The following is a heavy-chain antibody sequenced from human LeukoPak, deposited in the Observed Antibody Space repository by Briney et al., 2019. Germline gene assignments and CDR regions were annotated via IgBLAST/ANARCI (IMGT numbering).Heavy chain of an antibody. J-gene: IGHJ4*02. CDR3: AKDQSSRRITIFGFDY. CDR2: ISWDGGST. V-gene: IGHV3-43*01. D-gene: IGHD3-3*01. CDR1: GFTFDDYT. Sequence: GGSLRLSCAASGFTFDDYTTHWVRQAPGKGLEWVSLISWDGGSTYYADSVKGRFTISRDNSKNSLYLQMNSLRTEDTALYYCAKDQSSRRITIFGFDYWGQGTLVTVSS.